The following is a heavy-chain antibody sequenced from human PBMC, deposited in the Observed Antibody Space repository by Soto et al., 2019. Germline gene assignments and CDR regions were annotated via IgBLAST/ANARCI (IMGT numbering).Heavy chain of an antibody. J-gene: IGHJ3*02. D-gene: IGHD2-8*01. Sequence: SETLSLTCAVYGGSFSGYYWSWIRQPPGKGLEWIGEINHSGSTNYNPSLKSRVTISVDTSKNQFSLKLSSVTAADTAVYYCARGVYGVEDVAFEIWGKGTMVTVAS. CDR1: GGSFSGYY. CDR3: ARGVYGVEDVAFEI. CDR2: INHSGST. V-gene: IGHV4-34*01.